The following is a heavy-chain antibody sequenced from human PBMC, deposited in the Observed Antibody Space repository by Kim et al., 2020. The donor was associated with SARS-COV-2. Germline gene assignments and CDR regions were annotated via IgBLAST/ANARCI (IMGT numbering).Heavy chain of an antibody. CDR2: IYYSGST. V-gene: IGHV4-59*13. Sequence: SETLSLTCTVSGGSISSYYWSWIRQPPGRGLEWIGYIYYSGSTNYNPSLKSRVTISVDTSKNQFSLKLSSVTAADTAVYYCARDIRYCSGGSCYNYYYYG. D-gene: IGHD2-15*01. CDR3: ARDIRYCSGGSCYNYYYYG. J-gene: IGHJ6*01. CDR1: GGSISSYY.